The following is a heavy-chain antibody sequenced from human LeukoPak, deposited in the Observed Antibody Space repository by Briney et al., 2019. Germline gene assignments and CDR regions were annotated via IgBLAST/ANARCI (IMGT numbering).Heavy chain of an antibody. CDR3: ARGRRTTIFGVVIIARWFDP. Sequence: SETLSLTCAVYGGSFSGYYWSWIRQPPGKGLEWIGEINHSASTNYNPSLKSRVTISVDTSKNQFSLKLSSVTAADTAVYYCARGRRTTIFGVVIIARWFDPWGQGTLVTVSS. D-gene: IGHD3-3*01. CDR2: INHSAST. V-gene: IGHV4-34*01. J-gene: IGHJ5*02. CDR1: GGSFSGYY.